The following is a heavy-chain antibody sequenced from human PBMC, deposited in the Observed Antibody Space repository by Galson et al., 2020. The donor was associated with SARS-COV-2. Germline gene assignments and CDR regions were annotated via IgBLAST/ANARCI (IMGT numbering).Heavy chain of an antibody. Sequence: SETLSLTCAVSGGSISSGGYSWSWIRQPPGKGLEWIGYIYHSGSTYYNPSLKSRVTISVDRSKNQFSLKLSSVTAADTAVYYCARSVIVVVPAAPNWFDPWGQGTLVTVSS. J-gene: IGHJ5*02. CDR3: ARSVIVVVPAAPNWFDP. CDR2: IYHSGST. CDR1: GGSISSGGYS. D-gene: IGHD2-2*01. V-gene: IGHV4-30-2*01.